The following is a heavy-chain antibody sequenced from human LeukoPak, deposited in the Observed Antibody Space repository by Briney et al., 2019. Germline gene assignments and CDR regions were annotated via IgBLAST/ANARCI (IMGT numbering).Heavy chain of an antibody. D-gene: IGHD3-22*01. J-gene: IGHJ3*02. CDR2: INYSGNT. V-gene: IGHV4-31*03. CDR1: GGSISSGGYY. CDR3: ARDGDYYDSSGSVRAFDI. Sequence: SETLSLTCTVSGGSISSGGYYWSWIRQHPGKGLEWIGYINYSGNTYYNPSLKSRVTISVDTSKNQFSLKLSSVTAADTAVYYCARDGDYYDSSGSVRAFDIWGQGTMVTVSS.